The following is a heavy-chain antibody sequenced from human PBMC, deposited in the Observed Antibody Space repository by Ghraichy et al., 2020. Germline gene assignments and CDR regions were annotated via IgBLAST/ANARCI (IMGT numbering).Heavy chain of an antibody. V-gene: IGHV4-59*01. Sequence: SETLSLTCTVSGGSISSYYWSWIRQPPGKGLEWIGYIYYSGSTNYNPSLQSRVTISVDTSKNQFSLKLSSVTAADTAGYYCAREWTTRNYYYGMDVWGQGTTVTVSS. J-gene: IGHJ6*02. D-gene: IGHD1-1*01. CDR1: GGSISSYY. CDR2: IYYSGST. CDR3: AREWTTRNYYYGMDV.